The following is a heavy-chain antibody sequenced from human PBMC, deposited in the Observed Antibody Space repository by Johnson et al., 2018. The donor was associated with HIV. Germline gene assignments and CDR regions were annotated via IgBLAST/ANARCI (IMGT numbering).Heavy chain of an antibody. CDR3: ARDSYDISGQQHDAFDI. CDR1: GFTFSSYA. CDR2: IKQDGSEK. J-gene: IGHJ3*02. D-gene: IGHD3-22*01. Sequence: VQLVESGGGVVQPGRSLRLSCAASGFTFSSYAMHWVRQAPGKGLEWVANIKQDGSEKYYVDSVKGRFTISRDNAKNSLYLQMNSLRAEDTAVYYCARDSYDISGQQHDAFDIWGQGTMVTVSS. V-gene: IGHV3-7*01.